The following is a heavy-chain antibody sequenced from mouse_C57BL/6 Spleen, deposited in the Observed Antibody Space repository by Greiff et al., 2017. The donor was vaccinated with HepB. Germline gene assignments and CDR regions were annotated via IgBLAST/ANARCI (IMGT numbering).Heavy chain of an antibody. CDR1: GYTFTSYW. Sequence: QVQLQQPGTDLVKPGASVKLSCKASGYTFTSYWMYWVKQRPGQALEWIGNINPSNGGTNYNEKFKSKATLTVDKSSSTAYMQLSSLTSEDSAVYYCARGPAYYSPLDYWGQGTTLTVSS. CDR3: ARGPAYYSPLDY. V-gene: IGHV1-53*01. J-gene: IGHJ2*01. CDR2: INPSNGGT. D-gene: IGHD2-12*01.